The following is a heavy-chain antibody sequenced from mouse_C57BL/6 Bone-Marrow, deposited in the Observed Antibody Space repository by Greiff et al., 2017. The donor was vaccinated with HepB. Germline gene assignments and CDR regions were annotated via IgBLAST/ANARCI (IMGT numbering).Heavy chain of an antibody. Sequence: EVQVVESGPELVKPGASVKIPCKASGYTFTDYNMDWVKQSHGKSLEWIGDINPNNGGTIYNQKFKGKATLTVDKSSSTAYMELRSLTSEDTAVYYCASGPVVATDYAMDYWGQGTSVTVSS. CDR3: ASGPVVATDYAMDY. CDR1: GYTFTDYN. J-gene: IGHJ4*01. V-gene: IGHV1-18*01. CDR2: INPNNGGT. D-gene: IGHD1-1*01.